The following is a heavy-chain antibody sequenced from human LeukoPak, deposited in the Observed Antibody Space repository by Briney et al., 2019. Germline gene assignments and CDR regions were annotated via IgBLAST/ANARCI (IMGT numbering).Heavy chain of an antibody. CDR1: GYTFTGYY. CDR2: INPNSGGT. D-gene: IGHD6-13*01. J-gene: IGHJ4*02. V-gene: IGHV1-2*02. CDR3: ARVSTPKYSSSWYDY. Sequence: ASVKVSCKASGYTFTGYYMHWVRQAPGQGLEWMGWINPNSGGTNYAQKLQGRVTMTTDTSTSTAYMELRSLRSDDTAVYYCARVSTPKYSSSWYDYWGQGTLVTVSS.